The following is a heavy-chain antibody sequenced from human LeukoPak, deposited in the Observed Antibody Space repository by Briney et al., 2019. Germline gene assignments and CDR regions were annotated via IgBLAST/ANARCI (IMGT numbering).Heavy chain of an antibody. J-gene: IGHJ4*02. CDR1: GGSISNGGYY. CDR3: ARVGHSRGDY. V-gene: IGHV4-31*03. CDR2: VYYSGST. Sequence: PSETLSLTCTVSGGSISNGGYYWSWIRQHPGKGLEWIGYVYYSGSTHYNPSLKSRVTISVDTSKNQFSLKLSSVTAADTAVYYCARVGHSRGDYWGQGTLVTVSS.